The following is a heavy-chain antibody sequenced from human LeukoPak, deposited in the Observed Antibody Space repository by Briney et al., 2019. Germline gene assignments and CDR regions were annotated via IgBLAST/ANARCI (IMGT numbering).Heavy chain of an antibody. CDR2: ISSSSSYI. D-gene: IGHD3-22*01. CDR1: GFTFNSAA. CDR3: ARSTYYYDSSGYYEFDY. V-gene: IGHV3-21*01. Sequence: GGSLRLSCAASGFTFNSAAMTWVRQAPGKGLEWVSSISSSSSYIYYADSVKGRFTISRDNAKNSLYLQMNSLRAEDTAVYYCARSTYYYDSSGYYEFDYWGQGTLVTVSS. J-gene: IGHJ4*02.